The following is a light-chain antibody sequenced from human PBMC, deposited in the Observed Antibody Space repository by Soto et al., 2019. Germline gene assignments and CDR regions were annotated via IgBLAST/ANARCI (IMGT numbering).Light chain of an antibody. CDR3: QQQGT. V-gene: IGKV3-20*01. Sequence: EIVLTQSPGTLSLSPGERATLSCRASRSLSSSYVVWYQQKPGQAPRLLIYAASRRATGIPDRFSGSGSATEYTLTISRVEPADFAEYYCQQQGTFGQGTKLEIK. J-gene: IGKJ2*01. CDR2: AAS. CDR1: RSLSSSY.